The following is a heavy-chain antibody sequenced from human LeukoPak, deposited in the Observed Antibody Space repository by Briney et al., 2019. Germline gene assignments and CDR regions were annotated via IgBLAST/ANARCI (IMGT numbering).Heavy chain of an antibody. CDR3: ARNLYYYDSSGYYYY. CDR2: IYTGGST. D-gene: IGHD3-22*01. J-gene: IGHJ4*02. V-gene: IGHV3-66*01. CDR1: GFTVSSNY. Sequence: PGGSLRLSCAASGFTVSSNYMSWVRQAPGKGLEWVSAIYTGGSTYYAGSVKGRFTISRDNSKNTLYLQMNSLRAKDTAVYYCARNLYYYDSSGYYYYWGQGTLVTVSS.